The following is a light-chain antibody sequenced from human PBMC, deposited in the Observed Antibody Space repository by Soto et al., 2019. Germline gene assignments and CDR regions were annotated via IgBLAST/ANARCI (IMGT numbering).Light chain of an antibody. CDR2: KAS. CDR1: QSISSW. J-gene: IGKJ1*01. V-gene: IGKV1-5*03. Sequence: DIQMTQSPSTLSASVGDRVTITCRASQSISSWLAWYQQKPGKAPKLLIYKASSLESGVPSRFSGSASGTEFTLYISSLQPDDFATYYCQQYNSYSPGWTFGQGAKVEIK. CDR3: QQYNSYSPGWT.